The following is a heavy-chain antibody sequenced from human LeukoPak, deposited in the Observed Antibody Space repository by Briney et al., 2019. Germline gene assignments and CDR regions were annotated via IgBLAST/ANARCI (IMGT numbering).Heavy chain of an antibody. Sequence: SETLSLTCTVSGGSISNYYWSWIRQPPGKGLEWIGYIYYSGSTNYNPPLKSRVTISVDTSKNQFSLKLSSVTAADTAVYYCARGVLRYFDWSPTSLLDVWGQGTTVTVSS. CDR1: GGSISNYY. CDR3: ARGVLRYFDWSPTSLLDV. J-gene: IGHJ6*02. CDR2: IYYSGST. D-gene: IGHD3-9*01. V-gene: IGHV4-59*01.